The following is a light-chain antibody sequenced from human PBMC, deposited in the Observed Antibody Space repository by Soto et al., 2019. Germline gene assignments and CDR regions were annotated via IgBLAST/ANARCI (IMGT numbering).Light chain of an antibody. J-gene: IGKJ5*01. CDR2: AAS. CDR3: QKLNSFPIT. Sequence: DIQLTQSPSFLSASVGDRVTITCRASQGINNFLGWYQQKPGKGPKLLIYAASALQSGIPSRFSGSGSGTEFTLTITSLQPEDFATYFCQKLNSFPITFGQGTRLDI. V-gene: IGKV1-9*01. CDR1: QGINNF.